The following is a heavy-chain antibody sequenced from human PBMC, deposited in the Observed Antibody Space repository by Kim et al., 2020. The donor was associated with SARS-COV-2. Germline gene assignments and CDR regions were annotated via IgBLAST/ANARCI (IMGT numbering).Heavy chain of an antibody. J-gene: IGHJ4*02. CDR2: ISGDGRST. D-gene: IGHD2-2*01. CDR3: VQDNLVATSWPN. V-gene: IGHV3-23*01. CDR1: GFTFSTYA. Sequence: GGSLRLSCAASGFTFSTYAMRWVRQVPGKGLEWVSVISGDGRSTHYADSVKGRFTISRDNSKNTVYLVMNNVGVEDTAMYFCVQDNLVATSWPNWGQGTLVTVSS.